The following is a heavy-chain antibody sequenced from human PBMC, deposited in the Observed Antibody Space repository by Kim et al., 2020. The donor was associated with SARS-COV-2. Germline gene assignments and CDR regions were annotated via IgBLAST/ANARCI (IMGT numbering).Heavy chain of an antibody. J-gene: IGHJ6*02. CDR3: ARAPAYSSSSHYYYYGMDV. V-gene: IGHV3-11*06. Sequence: GRFTIPRDNAKNSLYLQMNSLRAEDTAVYYCARAPAYSSSSHYYYYGMDVWGQGTTVTVSS. D-gene: IGHD6-6*01.